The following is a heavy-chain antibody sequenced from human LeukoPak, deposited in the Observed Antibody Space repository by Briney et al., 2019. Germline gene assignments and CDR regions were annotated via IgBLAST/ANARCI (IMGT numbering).Heavy chain of an antibody. V-gene: IGHV3-30*18. D-gene: IGHD3-10*02. CDR3: AELGITMIGGV. Sequence: GGSLRLSCAASGFTFSTYGMHWVRQAPGEGLEWVAVISYDGSNQYYADSVKGRFTISRDNAKNSLYLQMNSLRAEDTAVYYCAELGITMIGGVWGKGTTVTISS. CDR1: GFTFSTYG. CDR2: ISYDGSNQ. J-gene: IGHJ6*04.